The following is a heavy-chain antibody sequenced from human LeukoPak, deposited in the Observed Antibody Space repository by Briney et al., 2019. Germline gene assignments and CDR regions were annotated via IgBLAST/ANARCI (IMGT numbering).Heavy chain of an antibody. CDR3: ARGSYSGSYFPPDY. CDR2: ISAYNGNT. D-gene: IGHD1-26*01. V-gene: IGHV1-18*01. CDR1: GFTFTSSA. Sequence: ASVKVSCKASGFTFTSSAVQWVRQARGQRLEWMGWISAYNGNTNYAQKLQGRVTMTTDTSTSTAYMELRSLRSDDTAVYYCARGSYSGSYFPPDYWGQGTLVTVSS. J-gene: IGHJ4*02.